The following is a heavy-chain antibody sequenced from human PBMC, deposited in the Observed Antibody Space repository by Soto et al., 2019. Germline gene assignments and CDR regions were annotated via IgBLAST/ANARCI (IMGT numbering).Heavy chain of an antibody. J-gene: IGHJ4*02. CDR2: IIPIFGTA. D-gene: IGHD3-3*02. V-gene: IGHV1-69*01. CDR1: GGTFSSYA. Sequence: QVQLVQSGAEVKKPGSSVKVSSKASGGTFSSYAISWVRQAPGQGLEWMGGIIPIFGTANYAQKFQGRVTITADESTSTAYMELSSLRSEDTAVYYCARENGIRAPGYFDYWGQGTLVTVSS. CDR3: ARENGIRAPGYFDY.